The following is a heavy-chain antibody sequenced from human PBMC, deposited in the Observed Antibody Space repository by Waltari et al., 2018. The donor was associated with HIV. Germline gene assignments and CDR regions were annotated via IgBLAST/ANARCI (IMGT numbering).Heavy chain of an antibody. V-gene: IGHV4-34*01. CDR2: IKPGESA. Sequence: HVHLQQWGAGLLQSSETLSPTCAVYGDSFSGYYWNWIRQPPGKGLEWIGEIKPGESANYTPSLKSRVSISVDTSKNHFSLNLRSVTAADTAVYYCARGYYYDSSGHYQFDYWGHGSLVTVSS. CDR1: GDSFSGYY. CDR3: ARGYYYDSSGHYQFDY. D-gene: IGHD3-22*01. J-gene: IGHJ4*01.